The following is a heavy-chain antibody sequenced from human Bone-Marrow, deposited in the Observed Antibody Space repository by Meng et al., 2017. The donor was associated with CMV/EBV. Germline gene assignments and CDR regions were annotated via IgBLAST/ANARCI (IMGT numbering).Heavy chain of an antibody. V-gene: IGHV3-20*04. CDR1: GFTFDDYG. D-gene: IGHD3-10*01. CDR2: INWNGGST. Sequence: GESLRLSCAASGFTFDDYGMSWVRQAPGKGLEWVSGINWNGGSTGYADSVKGRFTISRDNAKNSLYLEMNSLRAEDTALYYCAKDMGSGSYGRGDGFDIWGQGTAVTVSS. J-gene: IGHJ3*02. CDR3: AKDMGSGSYGRGDGFDI.